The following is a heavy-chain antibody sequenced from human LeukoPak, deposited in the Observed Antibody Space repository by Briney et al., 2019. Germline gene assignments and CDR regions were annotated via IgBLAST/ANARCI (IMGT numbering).Heavy chain of an antibody. CDR2: IYNTGST. D-gene: IGHD1-1*01. Sequence: PSETLSLTCTASGGSISSYYWSWIRQPAGKGLEWIGRIYNTGSTNCNPSLKSRVTISVDTSKNQFSLNLTSVTAADTAVYYCARATTFDYWGPGTLVTVSS. CDR3: ARATTFDY. CDR1: GGSISSYY. V-gene: IGHV4-4*07. J-gene: IGHJ4*02.